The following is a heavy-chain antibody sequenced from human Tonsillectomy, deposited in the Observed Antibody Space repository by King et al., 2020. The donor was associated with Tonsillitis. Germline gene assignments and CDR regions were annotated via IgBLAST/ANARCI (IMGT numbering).Heavy chain of an antibody. J-gene: IGHJ4*02. V-gene: IGHV5-10-1*03. CDR3: ARHGAVTDFDY. CDR2: IDPSDSYT. Sequence: VQLVESGAEVKKPGESLRISCKGSGYSFSRYWINWVRQMPGKGLEWMGRIDPSDSYTNYSPSFQGHVTIPADESINTAYLQWSSLQASDTAMYYCARHGAVTDFDYWGQGTLVTVSS. CDR1: GYSFSRYW. D-gene: IGHD4-17*01.